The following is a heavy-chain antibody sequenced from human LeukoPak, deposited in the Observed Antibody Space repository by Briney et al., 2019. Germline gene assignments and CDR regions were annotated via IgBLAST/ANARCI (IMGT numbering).Heavy chain of an antibody. D-gene: IGHD1-1*01. Sequence: GGSLRLSCAASEFTFSNYAMNWVRQAPGKGLEWVSGISGGGGSTYYADSVKGRFTISRDNSKNTLFLQMNSLRAEDTAVYYCARCAERIHDPENYFDYWGQGTLVTVSS. CDR2: ISGGGGST. V-gene: IGHV3-23*01. CDR1: EFTFSNYA. CDR3: ARCAERIHDPENYFDY. J-gene: IGHJ4*02.